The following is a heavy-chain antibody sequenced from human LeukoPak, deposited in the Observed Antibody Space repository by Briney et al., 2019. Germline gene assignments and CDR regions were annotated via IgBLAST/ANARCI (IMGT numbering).Heavy chain of an antibody. CDR3: TRGAGWLIDY. CDR2: IHNSGTS. Sequence: SETLSLTCTVSDDSISDYYRGWIRQPPGKGLEWIGYIHNSGTSTYNLSLKSRVTISADTFKNQFSLKLNPMTTADTAVYYCTRGAGWLIDYWGQGILVTVSS. D-gene: IGHD3-16*01. CDR1: DDSISDYY. J-gene: IGHJ4*02. V-gene: IGHV4-59*01.